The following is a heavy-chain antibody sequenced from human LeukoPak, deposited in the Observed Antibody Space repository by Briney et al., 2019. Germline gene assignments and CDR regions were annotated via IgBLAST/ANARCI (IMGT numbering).Heavy chain of an antibody. J-gene: IGHJ4*02. Sequence: PSEILSLTCTVAGGSISSYYWSWIRQPPGDGLGWVGFISFGGGTNYNPSLKGWVTISVDSSKDQFALKLSSVTAAQTAVYYYARREDCSGASCSKYFDYWGQGILVTVS. CDR2: ISFGGGT. CDR3: ARREDCSGASCSKYFDY. D-gene: IGHD2-15*01. CDR1: GGSISSYY. V-gene: IGHV4-59*01.